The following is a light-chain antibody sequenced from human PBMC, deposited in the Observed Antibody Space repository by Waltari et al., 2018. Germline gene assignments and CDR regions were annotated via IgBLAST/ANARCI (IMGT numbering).Light chain of an antibody. V-gene: IGKV3-20*01. CDR3: QLYGNSPRWT. J-gene: IGKJ1*01. CDR2: GAS. CDR1: QRVSSGY. Sequence: EVILTQSPGTLSLSPGERATLSCRASQRVSSGYLAWYQQKPGQAPRLLIYGASSRATGVPDRFSGSGSETDFILTISRLEPEDFAVYYCQLYGNSPRWTFGQGTKVEIK.